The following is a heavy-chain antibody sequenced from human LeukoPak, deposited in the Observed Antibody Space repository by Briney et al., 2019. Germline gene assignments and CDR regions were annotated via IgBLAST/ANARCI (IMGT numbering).Heavy chain of an antibody. CDR3: ARQTTKVTFDY. CDR2: IYPGDSDT. CDR1: GYDFTNYW. D-gene: IGHD4-17*01. Sequence: GESLKISCKGSGYDFTNYWIGWVRQMPGKGLEWMGIIYPGDSDTTYSPSLQGQVTISGDKSIRTAYLHWSSLKASDTAMYYCARQTTKVTFDYWGQGTLVTVSS. V-gene: IGHV5-51*01. J-gene: IGHJ4*02.